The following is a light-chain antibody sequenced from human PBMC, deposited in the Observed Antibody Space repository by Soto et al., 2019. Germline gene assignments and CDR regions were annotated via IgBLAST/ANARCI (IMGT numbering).Light chain of an antibody. J-gene: IGKJ1*01. CDR1: QNILSN. V-gene: IGKV3-20*01. CDR2: GAS. Sequence: EIVMTQSPATLSVSPGERATLSCRASQNILSNLAWYQQKPGQAPRVLIYGASSRTTGIPDRFSGSGSGTDFTLTISRLEPEDFAVYYCQQYRNSPLTFGQGTKVDI. CDR3: QQYRNSPLT.